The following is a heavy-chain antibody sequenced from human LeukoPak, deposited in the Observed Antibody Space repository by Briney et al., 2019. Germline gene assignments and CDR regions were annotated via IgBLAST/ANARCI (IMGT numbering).Heavy chain of an antibody. J-gene: IGHJ4*02. Sequence: GRSLRLSCAASGFTFSSSAMHWVRQAPGKELEWVAVISYGGTTKIYAESVKGRFTISRDNSKDTLYLQMNSLTTEDTAVYYCAKAESPDILSGYYRSYFDHWGQGTLVTVSS. D-gene: IGHD3-9*01. CDR2: ISYGGTTK. V-gene: IGHV3-30*04. CDR1: GFTFSSSA. CDR3: AKAESPDILSGYYRSYFDH.